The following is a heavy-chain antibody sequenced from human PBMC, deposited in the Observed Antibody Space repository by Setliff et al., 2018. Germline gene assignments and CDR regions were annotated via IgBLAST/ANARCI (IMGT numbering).Heavy chain of an antibody. J-gene: IGHJ4*02. V-gene: IGHV3-23*01. CDR1: GGSFSNYY. D-gene: IGHD1-26*01. Sequence: ETLSLTCTVYGGSFSNYYWSWIRQPPGKGLEWVSTISGGGDSTYYADSVMGRVTISRDNSKNSLFLQMNSLRVDDTAIYYCAKDGVGPTFTYFFDYWGQGSQVTVSS. CDR3: AKDGVGPTFTYFFDY. CDR2: ISGGGDST.